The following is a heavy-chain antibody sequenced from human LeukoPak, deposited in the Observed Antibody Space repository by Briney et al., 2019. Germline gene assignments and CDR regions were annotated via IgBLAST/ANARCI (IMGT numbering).Heavy chain of an antibody. CDR1: GSTFSSYA. Sequence: PGGSLRLSCAASGSTFSSYAMSWVRQAPGKGLEWVSAISGSGGSTYYADSVKGRFTISRDNSKNTLYLQMNSLRAEDTAVYYCACWDCSSTSCYLTYWGQGTLVTVSS. V-gene: IGHV3-23*01. J-gene: IGHJ4*02. CDR2: ISGSGGST. CDR3: ACWDCSSTSCYLTY. D-gene: IGHD2-2*01.